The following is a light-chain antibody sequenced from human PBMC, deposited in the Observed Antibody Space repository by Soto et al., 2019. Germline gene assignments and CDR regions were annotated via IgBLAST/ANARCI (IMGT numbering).Light chain of an antibody. CDR1: SSNIGSKF. J-gene: IGLJ3*02. CDR2: RNN. V-gene: IGLV1-47*01. CDR3: AAWDDSLSGV. Sequence: QSVLTQPPSASGTPGQRVTISCSGSSSNIGSKFVYWYQQLPGPAPKLLSYRNNQRPSGVPDRFSGSKSGTSASLAISGLRSEDEADYYCAAWDDSLSGVFGGGTKVTVL.